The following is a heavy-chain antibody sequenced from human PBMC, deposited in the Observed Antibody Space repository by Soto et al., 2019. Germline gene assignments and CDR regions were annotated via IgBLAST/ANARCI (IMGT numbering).Heavy chain of an antibody. D-gene: IGHD2-15*01. CDR3: ARGRQRYCSGGSCYSNWFDP. Sequence: SETLSLTCAVYGGSFSGYYWSWIRQPPGKGLEWIGEINHSGSTNYDPSLKSRVTISVDTSKNQFSLKLSSVTAADTAVYYCARGRQRYCSGGSCYSNWFDPWGQGTLVTVSS. V-gene: IGHV4-34*01. CDR2: INHSGST. CDR1: GGSFSGYY. J-gene: IGHJ5*02.